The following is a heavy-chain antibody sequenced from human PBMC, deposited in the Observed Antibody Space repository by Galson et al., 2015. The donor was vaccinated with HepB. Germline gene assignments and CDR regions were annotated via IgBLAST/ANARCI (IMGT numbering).Heavy chain of an antibody. CDR2: ISGTGSHM. CDR1: GFTFSSSV. D-gene: IGHD1-1*01. J-gene: IGHJ4*02. Sequence: SLRLSCAASGFTFSSSVMGWVRQAPGKGLEWVSSISGTGSHMYYADSVKGRFAISRDNAKNSLFLQINSLRAEDTAVYFCARVNTTTGFDYWGQGSLLTVSS. V-gene: IGHV3-21*01. CDR3: ARVNTTTGFDY.